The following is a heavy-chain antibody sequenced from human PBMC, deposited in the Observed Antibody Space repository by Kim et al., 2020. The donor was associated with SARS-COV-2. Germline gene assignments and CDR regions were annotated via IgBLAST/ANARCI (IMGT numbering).Heavy chain of an antibody. J-gene: IGHJ4*02. D-gene: IGHD3-10*01. V-gene: IGHV5-10-1*01. CDR3: ASGVWFGELLPDY. Sequence: YSPSFQGHVTISADKSISTAYLQWSSLKASDTAMYYCASGVWFGELLPDYWGQGTLVTVSS.